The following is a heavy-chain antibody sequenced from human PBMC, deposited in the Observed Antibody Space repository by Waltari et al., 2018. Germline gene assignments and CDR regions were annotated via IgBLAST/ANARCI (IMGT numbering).Heavy chain of an antibody. V-gene: IGHV3-23*01. CDR1: GFPFSAYT. Sequence: EVLLLESGGGLVQPGGSLRLSCAASGFPFSAYTMTWVRQAPGKGLVCVSGISDSGGNIYYADSVKGRFTISRDNSKNTLYLQMSSLRAEDTALYHCARVDNRSPSCYWGQGTLVTVSS. J-gene: IGHJ4*02. CDR3: ARVDNRSPSCY. CDR2: ISDSGGNI. D-gene: IGHD6-6*01.